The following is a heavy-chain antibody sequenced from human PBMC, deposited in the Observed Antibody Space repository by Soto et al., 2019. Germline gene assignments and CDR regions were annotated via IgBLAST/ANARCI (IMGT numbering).Heavy chain of an antibody. CDR1: GFTFSSYA. CDR3: AKQGRAEVYGDYGWGNFDY. J-gene: IGHJ4*02. D-gene: IGHD4-17*01. CDR2: ISGSGGST. V-gene: IGHV3-23*01. Sequence: GGSLRLSCAASGFTFSSYAMSWVRQAPGKGLEWVSAISGSGGSTYYADSVKGRFTISRDNSKNTLYLQMNSLRAEDAAVYYCAKQGRAEVYGDYGWGNFDYWGQGTLVTVSS.